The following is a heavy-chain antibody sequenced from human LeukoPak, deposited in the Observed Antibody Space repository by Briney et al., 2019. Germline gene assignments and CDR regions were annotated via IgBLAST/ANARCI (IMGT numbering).Heavy chain of an antibody. D-gene: IGHD6-13*01. V-gene: IGHV5-51*01. Sequence: GESLKISCKGSGYSFTSYWIGWVRQMPGKGLEWMGIIYPGDSDTRYSPSFQGQVTTSADKSISTAYLQWSSLKASDTAMYYCATSALAAAGGYYYYGMDVWGQGTTVTVSS. CDR3: ATSALAAAGGYYYYGMDV. CDR2: IYPGDSDT. CDR1: GYSFTSYW. J-gene: IGHJ6*02.